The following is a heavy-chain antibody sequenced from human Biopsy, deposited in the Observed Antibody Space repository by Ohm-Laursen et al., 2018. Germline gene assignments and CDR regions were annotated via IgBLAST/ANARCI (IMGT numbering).Heavy chain of an antibody. Sequence: SLRLSCAASGFTLSDHYIDWVRQAPGKGLEWVGRTKNKANSYTTEYAASVKGRFTISRDDSKNSLYLQMNSLKIEDTAVYYCGRRRSGAADIWGQGTVVTVSS. CDR2: TKNKANSYTT. V-gene: IGHV3-72*01. J-gene: IGHJ3*02. D-gene: IGHD4/OR15-4a*01. CDR3: GRRRSGAADI. CDR1: GFTLSDHY.